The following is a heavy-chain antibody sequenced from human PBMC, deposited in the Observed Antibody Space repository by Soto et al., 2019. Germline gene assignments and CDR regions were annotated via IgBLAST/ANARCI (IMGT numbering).Heavy chain of an antibody. J-gene: IGHJ3*02. CDR3: ARHMITNDAFDI. CDR1: GYSFTSYW. D-gene: IGHD3-16*01. CDR2: IFPGDSDT. V-gene: IGHV5-51*01. Sequence: PGESLKISFKGSGYSFTSYWIGWVRQMPGKGLDWMGIIFPGDSDTRYSPSFQGQVTISADKSISTAYLQWSSLKASETAMYYYARHMITNDAFDIWGQGTMVTVSS.